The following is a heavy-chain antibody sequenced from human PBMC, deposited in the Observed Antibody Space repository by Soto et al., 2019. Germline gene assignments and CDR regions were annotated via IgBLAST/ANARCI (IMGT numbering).Heavy chain of an antibody. CDR3: ARGFVATAMAFDY. CDR2: IHYSGST. J-gene: IGHJ4*02. V-gene: IGHV4-31*03. Sequence: QVQLQESGPGLVKPSQTLSLACSVSGASINSGGYFWSWLRQLPGKGLEWIGYIHYSGSTYYYQSLKSRAVMSMDTSKNDFSLKLSSVTAADTAVFYCARGFVATAMAFDYWGQGALVTVSS. CDR1: GASINSGGYF. D-gene: IGHD2-21*02.